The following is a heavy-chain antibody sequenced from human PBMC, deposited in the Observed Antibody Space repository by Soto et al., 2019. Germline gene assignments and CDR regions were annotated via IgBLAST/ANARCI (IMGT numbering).Heavy chain of an antibody. CDR1: GFTFSSYA. Sequence: EVQLLESGGGLVQPGGSLRLSCAASGFTFSSYAMSWVRQAPGKGLEWVSAISGSSSTIYYADSVKGRFTISRDNAKNSLYLQMNSLRDEDTAVYYCARVMREYYYYGMDVWGQGTTVTVSS. V-gene: IGHV3-48*02. CDR2: ISGSSSTI. CDR3: ARVMREYYYYGMDV. D-gene: IGHD3-16*01. J-gene: IGHJ6*02.